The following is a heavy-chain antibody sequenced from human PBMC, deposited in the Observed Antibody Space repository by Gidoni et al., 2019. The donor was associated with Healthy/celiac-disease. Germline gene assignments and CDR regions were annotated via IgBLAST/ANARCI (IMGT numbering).Heavy chain of an antibody. CDR2: IYYSGST. CDR1: GGSISSYY. Sequence: QVQLQESGPGLVKPSETLSLTCTVSGGSISSYYWSWIRQPPGKGLEWIGYIYYSGSTNYNPSLKSRVTISVDTSKNQFSLKLSSVTAADTAVYYCARALVRFWFDPWGQGTLVTVSS. J-gene: IGHJ5*02. CDR3: ARALVRFWFDP. V-gene: IGHV4-59*01. D-gene: IGHD6-13*01.